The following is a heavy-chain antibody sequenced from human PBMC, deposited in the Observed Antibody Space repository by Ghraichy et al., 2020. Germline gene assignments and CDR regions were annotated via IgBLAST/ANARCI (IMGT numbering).Heavy chain of an antibody. CDR1: GFTVSSYY. Sequence: GGSLRLSCAVSGFTVSSYYMGWVRQAPGKGLEWVSYIYSGGETYYEDSVKSRFTISRDNSSNKVFLQMGSLRAADTAVYYCARVATGTPNCFDSCGDGCGNLESIGEADTTNSVKVRFNISIGDARTAVYLQMGSHSGEDAADYYFEGWGTGTPV. V-gene: IGHV3-53*01. D-gene: IGHD1-1*01. CDR3: ARVATGTPNCFDSCGDGCGNLESIGEADTTNSVKVRFNISIGDARTAVYLQMGSHSGEDAADYYFEG. J-gene: IGHJ4*02. CDR2: IYSGGET.